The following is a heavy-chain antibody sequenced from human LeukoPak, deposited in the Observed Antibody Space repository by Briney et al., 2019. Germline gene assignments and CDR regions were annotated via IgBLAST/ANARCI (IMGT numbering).Heavy chain of an antibody. CDR2: FDPEDGET. J-gene: IGHJ4*02. CDR1: GHSLTELS. CDR3: VCDSSGYVGLRVFDY. D-gene: IGHD3-22*01. V-gene: IGHV1-24*01. Sequence: GASVKVSCKVSGHSLTELSMHWVRQAPGKGLEWMGGFDPEDGETIYAQKFQGRVTMTEDTSTDTAYMELSSLRSEDTAVYYCVCDSSGYVGLRVFDYWGQGTLVTVSS.